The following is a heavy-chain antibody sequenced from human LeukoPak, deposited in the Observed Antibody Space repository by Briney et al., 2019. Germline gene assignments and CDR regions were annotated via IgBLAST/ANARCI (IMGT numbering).Heavy chain of an antibody. J-gene: IGHJ4*02. Sequence: PSETLSLTCAVYGGSFSGYYWSWIRQPPGKGLEWIGEINHSGSTNYNPSLKSRVTISVDTSKNQFSLKLSSVTAADTAVYYCARGRGYCSGGSCSLYAYWGQGTLVTVSS. D-gene: IGHD2-15*01. CDR1: GGSFSGYY. CDR3: ARGRGYCSGGSCSLYAY. CDR2: INHSGST. V-gene: IGHV4-34*01.